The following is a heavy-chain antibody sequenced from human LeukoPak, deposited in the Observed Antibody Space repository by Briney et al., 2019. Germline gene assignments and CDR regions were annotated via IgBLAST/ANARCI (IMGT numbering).Heavy chain of an antibody. Sequence: GESLKISCKGSGYSFTSYWIGWVRQMPGKGLEWMGIIYPGDSDTRYSPSFQGQVTISADKSICTAYLQWSSLKASDTAMYYCARHGYSYGFTYYYYGMDVWGQGTTVTVSS. D-gene: IGHD5-18*01. J-gene: IGHJ6*02. CDR1: GYSFTSYW. CDR3: ARHGYSYGFTYYYYGMDV. CDR2: IYPGDSDT. V-gene: IGHV5-51*01.